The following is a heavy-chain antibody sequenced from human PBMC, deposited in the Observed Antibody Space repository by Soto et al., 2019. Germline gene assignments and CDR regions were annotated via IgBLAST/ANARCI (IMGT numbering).Heavy chain of an antibody. CDR3: VREDDGGDRDYYGLDV. V-gene: IGHV4-30-4*01. CDR1: GGSISVEHYH. Sequence: QVQLQESDPGLVRPSQTLSLTCTVSGGSISVEHYHWAWIRQPPGKGLEWIGYSHYSGSVYYNPSLQSRLSMSVDTSKNLFSLKLASVTAADTAVYFCVREDDGGDRDYYGLDVWGQGTTVTVSS. J-gene: IGHJ6*02. CDR2: SHYSGSV. D-gene: IGHD2-21*02.